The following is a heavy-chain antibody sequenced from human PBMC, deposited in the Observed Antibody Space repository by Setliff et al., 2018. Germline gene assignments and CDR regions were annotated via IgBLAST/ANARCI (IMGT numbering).Heavy chain of an antibody. J-gene: IGHJ4*02. CDR2: IDPKSGRT. Sequence: VKVSCKTSGYPFVGYFIYWMRQAPGQGLEWVGWIDPKSGRTKYAVKFQGRVTMTRDTSSSTIYMEVNSLTSDDAAVYFCAKQGDLAFDYWGQGTQVTVSS. CDR1: GYPFVGYF. D-gene: IGHD3-16*01. V-gene: IGHV1-2*02. CDR3: AKQGDLAFDY.